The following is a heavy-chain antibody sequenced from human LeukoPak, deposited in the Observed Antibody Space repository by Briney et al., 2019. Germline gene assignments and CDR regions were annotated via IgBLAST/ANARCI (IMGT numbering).Heavy chain of an antibody. J-gene: IGHJ4*02. Sequence: PSETLSLTCAVYGGSFSGYYWSWIRQPPGKGLEWIGEINHSGSTNYNPSLKSRVTISVDTSKNQFSLKLSSVTAADTAVYYCARHPLGAADTNFDYWGQGTLVTVSS. CDR1: GGSFSGYY. V-gene: IGHV4-34*01. D-gene: IGHD6-13*01. CDR2: INHSGST. CDR3: ARHPLGAADTNFDY.